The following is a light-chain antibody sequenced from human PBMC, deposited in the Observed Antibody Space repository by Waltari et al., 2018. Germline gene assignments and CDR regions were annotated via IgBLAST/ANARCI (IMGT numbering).Light chain of an antibody. CDR2: DVT. CDR3: SSYTTSSTVV. CDR1: SSDLGTYDY. J-gene: IGLJ2*01. V-gene: IGLV2-14*03. Sequence: QSALTQPASVSGSPGQSITFSCTGTSSDLGTYDYVSWYQQHPGKAPKLMIYDVTKRPSAVSYRFSCSKSGNTASLTISGLQAEDEADYYCSSYTTSSTVVFGGGTKVTVL.